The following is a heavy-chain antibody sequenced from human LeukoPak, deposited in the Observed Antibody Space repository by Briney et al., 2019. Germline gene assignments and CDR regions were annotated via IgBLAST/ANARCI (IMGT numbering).Heavy chain of an antibody. D-gene: IGHD6-13*01. CDR2: TLPIFGTA. J-gene: IGHJ5*02. CDR3: ASRQQQLYNWFDP. Sequence: ASVKVSCKASGGTFNNFAFSWVRQAPGQGLEWMGGTLPIFGTANYAQKFQGRVTITADESTSTAYMELSSLTSEDTAVYYCASRQQQLYNWFDPWGQGTLVTVSS. V-gene: IGHV1-69*13. CDR1: GGTFNNFA.